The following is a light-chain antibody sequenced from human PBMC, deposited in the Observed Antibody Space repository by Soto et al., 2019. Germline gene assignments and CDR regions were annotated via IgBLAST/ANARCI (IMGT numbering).Light chain of an antibody. CDR2: DAS. Sequence: EIHMTQSPSTLSAAVGDRVTVTCRASQSVSGWLAWYQQKPGEAPKLLIYDASDLPRGVPSRFSGSGSGTKFTLTIASLQPEDFATYYCQQYETFPGTFGQGTKVDIK. V-gene: IGKV1-5*01. CDR3: QQYETFPGT. CDR1: QSVSGW. J-gene: IGKJ1*01.